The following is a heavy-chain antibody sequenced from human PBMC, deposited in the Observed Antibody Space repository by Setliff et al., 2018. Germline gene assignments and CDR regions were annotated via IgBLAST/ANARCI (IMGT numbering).Heavy chain of an antibody. V-gene: IGHV3-48*01. CDR1: GFTFSSYS. CDR2: ISSSSITI. CDR3: ARDQTPYNWGFNNAFDI. D-gene: IGHD7-27*01. Sequence: GGSLRLSCAASGFTFSSYSMNWVRQAPGKGLEWVSYISSSSITIYYADSVKGRFTISRDNAKNSLYLQMNSLRAEDTAVYYCARDQTPYNWGFNNAFDIWGQGTMVTVSS. J-gene: IGHJ3*02.